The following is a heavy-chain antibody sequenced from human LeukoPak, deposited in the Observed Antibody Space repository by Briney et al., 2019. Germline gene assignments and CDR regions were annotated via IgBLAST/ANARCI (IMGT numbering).Heavy chain of an antibody. J-gene: IGHJ4*02. Sequence: GRSLRLSCAASGFTFDDYAMHWVRQAPGKGLEWVSGISWNSGSIGYADSVKGRFTISRDNAKNSLYLQMNSLRAEDTALYYCAKAAGYCSSTSCYGRYSFDYWGQGTLVTVSS. CDR1: GFTFDDYA. V-gene: IGHV3-9*01. D-gene: IGHD2-2*01. CDR2: ISWNSGSI. CDR3: AKAAGYCSSTSCYGRYSFDY.